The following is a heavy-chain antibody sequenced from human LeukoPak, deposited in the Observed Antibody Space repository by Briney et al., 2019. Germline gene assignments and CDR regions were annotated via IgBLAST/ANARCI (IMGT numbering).Heavy chain of an antibody. V-gene: IGHV1-24*01. CDR3: ATNTYSGSYPKWFDP. CDR2: FDPEDGET. D-gene: IGHD1-26*01. CDR1: GYTLTELS. J-gene: IGHJ5*02. Sequence: ASVTVSCKVSGYTLTELSMHWVRQAPGKGLEWMGGFDPEDGETIYAQKFQGRVTMTEDTSTDTAYMELSSLRSEDTAVYYCATNTYSGSYPKWFDPWGQGTLVTVSS.